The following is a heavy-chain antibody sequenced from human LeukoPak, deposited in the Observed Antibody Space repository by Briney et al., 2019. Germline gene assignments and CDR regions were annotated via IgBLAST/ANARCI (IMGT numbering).Heavy chain of an antibody. Sequence: PGGSLRLSCAASGFTFSSYAMSWVRQAPGKGLEWVSAISGSGGSTYYADSVKGRFTISRDNSKNTLYLQMNSLRAEDTAVYYCAKDPDPLLWFGEMADYWGQGTLVTVSS. J-gene: IGHJ4*02. V-gene: IGHV3-23*01. CDR3: AKDPDPLLWFGEMADY. D-gene: IGHD3-10*01. CDR1: GFTFSSYA. CDR2: ISGSGGST.